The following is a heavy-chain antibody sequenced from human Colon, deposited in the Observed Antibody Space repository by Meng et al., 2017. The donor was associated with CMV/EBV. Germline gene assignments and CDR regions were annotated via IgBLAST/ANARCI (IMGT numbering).Heavy chain of an antibody. CDR1: GDSVTTRDYY. CDR2: MYSSGTA. Sequence: GSLRLSCTVSGDSVTTRDYYWTWVRQSPGKTLEWIGYMYSSGTANYNPSLDSRLTISVDTSNNLFSLTLTSVTSIDTATYYCARVNARIPGALRDWGQGLLVTVSS. J-gene: IGHJ4*02. CDR3: ARVNARIPGALRD. D-gene: IGHD4/OR15-4a*01. V-gene: IGHV4-61*08.